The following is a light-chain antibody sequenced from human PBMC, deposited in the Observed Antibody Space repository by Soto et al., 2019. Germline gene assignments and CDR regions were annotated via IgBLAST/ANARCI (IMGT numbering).Light chain of an antibody. CDR1: QNIKTN. V-gene: IGKV1-39*01. CDR2: GAS. Sequence: DIRMTQSPSSLSASVGDRVTITCRASQNIKTNLNWFQQKPGEPPILLIYGASTLQSGVTSRFRGSGSGTDFTFTISSLQPEDFATYFCPQTHDIFPFTFGGGTKVEIK. J-gene: IGKJ4*01. CDR3: PQTHDIFPFT.